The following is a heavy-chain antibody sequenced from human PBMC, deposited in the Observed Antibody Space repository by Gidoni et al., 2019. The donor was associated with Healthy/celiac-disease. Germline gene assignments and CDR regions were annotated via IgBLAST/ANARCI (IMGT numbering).Heavy chain of an antibody. CDR1: GFTFSSYA. J-gene: IGHJ6*02. D-gene: IGHD4-17*01. Sequence: EVQLLESGGGLVQPGGSLRLSCSASGFTFSSYAMSWVRQAPGKGLEWVSAISGSGGSTYYADSVKGRFTISRDNSKNTLYLQMNSLRAEDTAVYYCAKHPRVTSSFCGDYPSGCYYYGMDVWGQGTTVTVSS. CDR2: ISGSGGST. V-gene: IGHV3-23*01. CDR3: AKHPRVTSSFCGDYPSGCYYYGMDV.